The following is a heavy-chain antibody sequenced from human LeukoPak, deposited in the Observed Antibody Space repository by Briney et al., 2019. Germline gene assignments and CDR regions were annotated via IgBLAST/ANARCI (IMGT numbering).Heavy chain of an antibody. D-gene: IGHD4-11*01. CDR1: AYSISCGYY. V-gene: IGHV4-38-2*01. CDR3: ARHDFYSNYPHNWFDP. J-gene: IGHJ5*02. Sequence: SETLSLTCAVSAYSISCGYYWGWIRQPPGKGLEWIGSFYHSGSTYYNPSLKSRVTISVDTSKNQFSLKLSSVTAADTAVYYCARHDFYSNYPHNWFDPWGQGTLVTVSS. CDR2: FYHSGST.